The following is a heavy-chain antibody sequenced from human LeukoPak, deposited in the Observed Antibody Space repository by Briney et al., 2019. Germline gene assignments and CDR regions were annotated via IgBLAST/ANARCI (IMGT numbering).Heavy chain of an antibody. D-gene: IGHD3-16*02. CDR2: ISSSSSYI. Sequence: GGSLRLSCAASGFTFSSYSMNWVRQAPGKGLEWVSSISSSSSYIYYADSVKGRFTISRDNAKNSLYLQMNSLRAEDTAVYYCARDRGDYVWGSYRPYYFDYWGQGTLVTVSS. V-gene: IGHV3-21*01. CDR1: GFTFSSYS. CDR3: ARDRGDYVWGSYRPYYFDY. J-gene: IGHJ4*02.